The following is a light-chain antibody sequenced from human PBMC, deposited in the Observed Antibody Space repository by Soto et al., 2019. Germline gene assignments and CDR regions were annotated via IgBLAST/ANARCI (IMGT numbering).Light chain of an antibody. Sequence: EFVLTQSPGTLSLSPGERATLSCRASQTVRNNYLAWYQQKPGQAPRLLIYDASSRATGIPDRFSGGGSGTDFTLTISRLEPEDFAVYYCQQRVNWPPTFGGGTKVDIK. CDR1: QTVRNNY. J-gene: IGKJ4*01. CDR2: DAS. V-gene: IGKV3D-20*02. CDR3: QQRVNWPPT.